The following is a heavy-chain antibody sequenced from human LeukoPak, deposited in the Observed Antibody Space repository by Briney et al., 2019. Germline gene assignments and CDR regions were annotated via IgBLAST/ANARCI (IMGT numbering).Heavy chain of an antibody. D-gene: IGHD1-20*01. J-gene: IGHJ4*02. CDR1: GGSFSGYY. CDR2: INHSGST. CDR3: ARVRGYNWNDSFDY. Sequence: SETLSLTCAVYGGSFSGYYRSWIRQPPGKGLEWIGEINHSGSTNYNPSLKSRVTISVDTSKNQFSLKLSSVTAADTAVYYCARVRGYNWNDSFDYWGQGTLVTVSS. V-gene: IGHV4-34*01.